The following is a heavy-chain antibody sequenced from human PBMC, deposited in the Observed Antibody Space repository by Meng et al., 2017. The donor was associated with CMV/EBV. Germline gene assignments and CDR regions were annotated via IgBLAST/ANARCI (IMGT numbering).Heavy chain of an antibody. Sequence: QVGASGGGSVKAGGSLRLSCAASGFSFSPTWMSWIRQAPGKGLEWVGRIKSKYAGGTSEYAAPVTGRFSISRDDSINTLYLQMNSLKTEDTAVYYCTATHHSDSSGKYWGQGTLVTVSS. CDR3: TATHHSDSSGKY. J-gene: IGHJ4*02. V-gene: IGHV3-15*01. CDR1: GFSFSPTW. D-gene: IGHD3-22*01. CDR2: IKSKYAGGTS.